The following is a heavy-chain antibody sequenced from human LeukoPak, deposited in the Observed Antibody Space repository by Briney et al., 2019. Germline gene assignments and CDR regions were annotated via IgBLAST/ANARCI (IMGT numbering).Heavy chain of an antibody. V-gene: IGHV1-3*01. CDR1: GYTFTSYA. D-gene: IGHD5-12*01. CDR2: INAGNGNT. J-gene: IGHJ4*02. Sequence: ASVKVSCKASGYTFTSYAMHWVRQAPGQRLEWMGWINAGNGNTKYSQKFQGRVTITRDTSASTAYMELSSLRSEDTAVYYCARDRTDIVATMGFDYWGQGTLVTASS. CDR3: ARDRTDIVATMGFDY.